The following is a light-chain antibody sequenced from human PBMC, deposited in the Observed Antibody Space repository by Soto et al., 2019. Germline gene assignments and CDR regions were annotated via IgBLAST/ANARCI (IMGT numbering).Light chain of an antibody. V-gene: IGKV1-5*03. J-gene: IGKJ1*01. CDR3: QQYNSYSEA. CDR1: QSISIW. CDR2: KAS. Sequence: QSPSTLSASVGDRVTITCRASQSISIWLAWYQQKPGKAPKILIYKASSLESGVPSRFSGSGSGTEFTLTISSLQPDDFATYYCQQYNSYSEAFGQGTKVDIK.